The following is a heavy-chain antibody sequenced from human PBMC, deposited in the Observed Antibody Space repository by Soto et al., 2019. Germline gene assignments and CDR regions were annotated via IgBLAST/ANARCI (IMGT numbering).Heavy chain of an antibody. CDR3: VRQGIGNLHGLGDV. CDR1: SGPSSSHN. J-gene: IGHJ6*02. Sequence: QVQLQQSGPGLVKPSETLSLTCTVSSGPSSSHNWGWIRQSPGRGLEWIGYVYNTGGTSYNPSLKSHVTISADTSANHISLTLSSVSAADTAIYYCVRQGIGNLHGLGDVWGQGTTVSVSS. CDR2: VYNTGGT. V-gene: IGHV4-59*08. D-gene: IGHD1-1*01.